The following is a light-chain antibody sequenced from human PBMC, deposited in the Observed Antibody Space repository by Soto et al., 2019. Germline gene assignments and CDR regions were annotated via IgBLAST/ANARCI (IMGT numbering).Light chain of an antibody. CDR1: KSDIGVYDF. CDR3: KSYAGSNTDV. V-gene: IGLV2-8*01. Sequence: QSVLTQPPSASGSPGQSVTISCPGTKSDIGVYDFVSWYQHHPGKAPRLIIYEVVQRPSAVPDRFSGSKSGNTASLTVSGPQAADEVDYFSKSYAGSNTDVFASGTKVTVL. CDR2: EVV. J-gene: IGLJ1*01.